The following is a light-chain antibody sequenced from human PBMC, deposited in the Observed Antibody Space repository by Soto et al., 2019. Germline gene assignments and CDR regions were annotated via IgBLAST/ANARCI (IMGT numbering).Light chain of an antibody. CDR2: GAS. J-gene: IGKJ5*01. V-gene: IGKV3-20*01. CDR3: QHYGTSPEVT. CDR1: QTVRNNY. Sequence: EFVLTQSPGALSLSPGERATLSCRASQTVRNNYLAWYQQKPGQAPRFLMHGASSRATGIPDRFSGSGSGADFTLTISRVEPEDFAVYYCQHYGTSPEVTFGQGTRLEIK.